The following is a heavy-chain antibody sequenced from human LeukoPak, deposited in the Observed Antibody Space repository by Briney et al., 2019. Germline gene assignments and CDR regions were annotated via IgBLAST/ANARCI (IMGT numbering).Heavy chain of an antibody. CDR2: ISYDGSNK. D-gene: IGHD1-26*01. V-gene: IGHV3-30-3*01. CDR1: GFTFSSYA. CDR3: AREAEANDY. Sequence: GGSLRLSCAASGFTFSSYALHWVRQAPGKGLEWVAVISYDGSNKYYADSVKGRFTISRQNLKNTLYLQMNSLRAEDTAVYYCAREAEANDYWGQGTLVTVSS. J-gene: IGHJ4*02.